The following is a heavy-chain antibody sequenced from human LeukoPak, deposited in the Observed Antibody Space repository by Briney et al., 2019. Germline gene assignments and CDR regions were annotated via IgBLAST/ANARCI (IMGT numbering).Heavy chain of an antibody. J-gene: IGHJ6*02. V-gene: IGHV3-74*01. D-gene: IGHD2/OR15-2a*01. Sequence: GGSLRLSCAASGFTFSINTMHWVRQAPGKGLVWVSRINSDGSTTNYADSVKGRFTISRDNAKNTLFLQMNSLRAEDTAVYYCASLQNVPSYYYYYVMDVWGQGTTVTVSS. CDR3: ASLQNVPSYYYYYVMDV. CDR1: GFTFSINT. CDR2: INSDGSTT.